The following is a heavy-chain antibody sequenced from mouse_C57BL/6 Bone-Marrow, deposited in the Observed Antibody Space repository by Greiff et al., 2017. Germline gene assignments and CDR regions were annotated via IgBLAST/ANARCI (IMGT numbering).Heavy chain of an antibody. V-gene: IGHV1-55*01. Sequence: QVQLQQPGAELVKPGASVKMSCKASGYTFTSYWITWVKQRPGQGLEWIGDISPGSGSTNYNEKFKSKATLTVDTSSSTAYMQLSSLTSEDSAVYYCARFPESNAWFAYWGQGTLVTVSA. D-gene: IGHD2-5*01. J-gene: IGHJ3*01. CDR2: ISPGSGST. CDR3: ARFPESNAWFAY. CDR1: GYTFTSYW.